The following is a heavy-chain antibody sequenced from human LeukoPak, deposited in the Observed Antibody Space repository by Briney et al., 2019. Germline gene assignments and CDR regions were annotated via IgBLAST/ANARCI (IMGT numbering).Heavy chain of an antibody. CDR3: ARKAYYYGSTGYPDY. J-gene: IGHJ4*02. D-gene: IGHD3-22*01. CDR2: IYPGDPNT. V-gene: IGHV5-51*01. CDR1: GYSFTSYW. Sequence: GESLKISCKGSGYSFTSYWIGWVRQMPGKGLEWMGIIYPGDPNTRYSPSFQGQVTISADKSISTAYLQWSSLKASDTAMYYCARKAYYYGSTGYPDYWGQGTLVTASS.